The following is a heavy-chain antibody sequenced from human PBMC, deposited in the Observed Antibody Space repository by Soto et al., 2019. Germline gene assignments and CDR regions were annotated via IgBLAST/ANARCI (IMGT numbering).Heavy chain of an antibody. CDR1: GFTFSSYA. V-gene: IGHV3-23*01. J-gene: IGHJ5*02. Sequence: PGGSLRLSCAASGFTFSSYAMSWVRQAPGKGLEWVSAISGSGGSTYYADSVKGRFTISRDNSKNTLYLQMNSLRAEDTAVYYCARLDRITIFGVVYNWFDPWGQGTLVTVSS. D-gene: IGHD3-3*01. CDR3: ARLDRITIFGVVYNWFDP. CDR2: ISGSGGST.